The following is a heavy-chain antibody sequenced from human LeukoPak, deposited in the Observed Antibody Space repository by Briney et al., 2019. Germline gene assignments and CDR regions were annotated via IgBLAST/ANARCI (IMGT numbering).Heavy chain of an antibody. V-gene: IGHV1-2*02. D-gene: IGHD2-15*01. J-gene: IGHJ4*02. CDR1: TLIGHY. CDR2: IKPDNGET. Sequence: ASVKVSCKASTLIGHYIHWVRQAPGQGLEWMGWIKPDNGETYYAQKFQGRVTLTRDTSQITVYMELRSLKSDDTAFYYCARDFDIGCFDSWGQGTLVTVSS. CDR3: ARDFDIGCFDS.